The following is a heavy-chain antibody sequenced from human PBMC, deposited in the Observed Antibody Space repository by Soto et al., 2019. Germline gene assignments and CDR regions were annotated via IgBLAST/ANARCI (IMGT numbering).Heavy chain of an antibody. V-gene: IGHV1-8*01. CDR2: MNPNSGNT. J-gene: IGHJ4*02. CDR3: ARNGANDVGGEYYFDY. D-gene: IGHD1-1*01. CDR1: GYTFTSYD. Sequence: GASVKVSCKASGYTFTSYDINWVRQATGQGLEWMGWMNPNSGNTGYAQKFQGRVTMTRNTSISTAYMELSSLRSEDTAVYYCARNGANDVGGEYYFDYWGQGTLVTVSS.